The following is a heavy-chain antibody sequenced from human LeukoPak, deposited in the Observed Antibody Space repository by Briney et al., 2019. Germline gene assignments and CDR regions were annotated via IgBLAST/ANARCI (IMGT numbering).Heavy chain of an antibody. CDR3: ARGAARGYYVDY. V-gene: IGHV3-23*01. D-gene: IGHD6-13*01. CDR1: GLSFSSFA. CDR2: ISTSGGST. Sequence: PGGSLRLSCAASGLSFSSFAMNWVRQAPGKGLEWVSGISTSGGSTYYADSVKGRFTISRDNSKNILFLHMNSLRAEDTAEYFCARGAARGYYVDYWGQGTLVTVSS. J-gene: IGHJ4*02.